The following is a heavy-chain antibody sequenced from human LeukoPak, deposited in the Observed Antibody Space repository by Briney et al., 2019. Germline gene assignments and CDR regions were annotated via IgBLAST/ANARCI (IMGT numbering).Heavy chain of an antibody. Sequence: PGGSLRLSCAASGFTFSSYAMHWVRQAPGKGLEWVAVISYDGSNKYYADSVKGRFTISRDNSKNTLYLQMNSLRAEDTAVYYCARVPLDSSGAPVFDHWGQGTLVTVSS. J-gene: IGHJ4*02. CDR3: ARVPLDSSGAPVFDH. CDR1: GFTFSSYA. CDR2: ISYDGSNK. D-gene: IGHD3-22*01. V-gene: IGHV3-30-3*01.